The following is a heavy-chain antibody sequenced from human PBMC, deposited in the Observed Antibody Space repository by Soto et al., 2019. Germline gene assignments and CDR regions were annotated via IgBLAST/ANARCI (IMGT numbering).Heavy chain of an antibody. D-gene: IGHD3-9*01. CDR3: GRLEGLATISYYFDY. Sequence: PSETLSLTCSVSGGSVSSSSYYWGWVRQPTGKGLEWIGSVYYSGSTSYNPSLESRVTISVDKSKNQFSLKLMSLSAADTAVYYCGRLEGLATISYYFDYWGQGALVTVSS. CDR1: GGSVSSSSYY. CDR2: VYYSGST. V-gene: IGHV4-39*01. J-gene: IGHJ4*02.